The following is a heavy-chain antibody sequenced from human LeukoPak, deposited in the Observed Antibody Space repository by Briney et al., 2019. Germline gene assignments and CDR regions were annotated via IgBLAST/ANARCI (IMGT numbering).Heavy chain of an antibody. CDR3: ARLVWGSGDY. V-gene: IGHV3-21*01. CDR1: GFTFSSYG. D-gene: IGHD7-27*01. CDR2: ISSSSSYI. Sequence: PGGSLRLSCAASGFTFSSYGMHWVRQAPGKGLEWVSSISSSSSYIYYADSVKGRFTISRDNAKNSLYLQMNSLRAEDTAVYYCARLVWGSGDYWGQGTLVTVSS. J-gene: IGHJ4*02.